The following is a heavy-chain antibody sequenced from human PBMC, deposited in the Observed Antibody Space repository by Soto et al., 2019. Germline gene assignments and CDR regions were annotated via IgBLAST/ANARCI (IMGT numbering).Heavy chain of an antibody. CDR3: ARMATFGSLNWFDP. V-gene: IGHV1-8*01. D-gene: IGHD3-16*01. CDR1: GYSYTKNY. J-gene: IGHJ5*02. Sequence: ASVKVSCKACGYSYTKNYVTWVLQATGQGLEWMGWMNPGSGDTGYAQKFQGRVTMTRDISIATAYMELSSLRSDDTAIYYCARMATFGSLNWFDPWGQGTLVTVSS. CDR2: MNPGSGDT.